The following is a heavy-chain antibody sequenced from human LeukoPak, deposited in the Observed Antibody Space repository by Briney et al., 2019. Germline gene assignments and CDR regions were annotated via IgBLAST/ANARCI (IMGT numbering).Heavy chain of an antibody. CDR1: GGSISSGGYS. CDR2: IYHSGST. V-gene: IGHV4-30-2*01. D-gene: IGHD4/OR15-4a*01. Sequence: SETLSLTCAVSGGSISSGGYSWSWIRQPPGKGLEWIGYIYHSGSTYYNPSLKSRVTISVDRSKNQFPLKLSSVTAADTAVYYCARAKRGATNWFDPWGQGTLVTVSS. CDR3: ARAKRGATNWFDP. J-gene: IGHJ5*02.